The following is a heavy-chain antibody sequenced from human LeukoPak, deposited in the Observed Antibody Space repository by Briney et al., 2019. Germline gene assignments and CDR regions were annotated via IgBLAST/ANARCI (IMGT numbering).Heavy chain of an antibody. CDR1: GGSFSGYY. Sequence: SETLSLTCAVYGGSFSGYYWSWIRQPPGKGLEWIGEINHSGSTNYNPSLKSRVTISVDTSKNQFSLKLSSVTAADTAVYYCARDPGPETRRYYYYMDVWGKGTTVTVSS. D-gene: IGHD1-14*01. CDR3: ARDPGPETRRYYYYMDV. J-gene: IGHJ6*03. V-gene: IGHV4-34*01. CDR2: INHSGST.